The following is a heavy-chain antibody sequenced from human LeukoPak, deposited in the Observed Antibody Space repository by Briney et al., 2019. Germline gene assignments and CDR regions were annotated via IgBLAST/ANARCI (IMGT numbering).Heavy chain of an antibody. J-gene: IGHJ4*02. CDR1: GFTFSSYG. D-gene: IGHD4-11*01. Sequence: GGSLRLSCAASGFTFSSYGMHWVRQSPGKGLEWVAFIPYDGGNKYYADSVKGRFTISRDNSKNTVYLRMSSLRVEDTAVYYCAKDYDYCNYATDYWGQGTLVTVSS. CDR2: IPYDGGNK. CDR3: AKDYDYCNYATDY. V-gene: IGHV3-30*02.